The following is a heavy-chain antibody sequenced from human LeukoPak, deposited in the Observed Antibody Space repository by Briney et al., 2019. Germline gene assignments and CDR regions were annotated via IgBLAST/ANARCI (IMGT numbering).Heavy chain of an antibody. D-gene: IGHD4-17*01. Sequence: GGSLRLSCAASGFTFSDYYMSWIRQAPGKGLEWGSYISDSSSYTSYADSIKGRFTISRDNARSSVSPQMNSLRAEDTAVYYCARAGDTMVTTGNLDYWGQGTLVTVSS. CDR3: ARAGDTMVTTGNLDY. V-gene: IGHV3-11*05. CDR1: GFTFSDYY. J-gene: IGHJ4*02. CDR2: ISDSSSYT.